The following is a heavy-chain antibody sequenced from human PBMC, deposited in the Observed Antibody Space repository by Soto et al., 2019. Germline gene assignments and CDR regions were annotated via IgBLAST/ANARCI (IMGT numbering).Heavy chain of an antibody. CDR2: IIPIFGTA. J-gene: IGHJ5*02. D-gene: IGHD6-19*01. CDR1: GGTFSRYA. Sequence: ASLKVSCQCSGGTFSRYAISWVRQDPGQGLEWMGGIIPIFGTANYAQKFQGRVTITADESTSTAYMELSSLRSEDAAVYYCARGSSGWYNWFDPWGQGNLVTGSS. CDR3: ARGSSGWYNWFDP. V-gene: IGHV1-69*13.